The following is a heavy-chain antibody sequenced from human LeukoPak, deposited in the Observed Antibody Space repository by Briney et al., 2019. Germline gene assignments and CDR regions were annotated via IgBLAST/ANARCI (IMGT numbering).Heavy chain of an antibody. J-gene: IGHJ4*02. V-gene: IGHV3-23*01. Sequence: GGSLRLSCAASGFTFDDYTMHWVRQAPGKGLEWVSGISGSGGSTSYADSVKGRFTISRDNSKNTLSLQMNSLKVEDTAVYYCAKGNWGPLYYFDYWGQGTLVTVSS. CDR3: AKGNWGPLYYFDY. CDR1: GFTFDDYT. CDR2: ISGSGGST. D-gene: IGHD7-27*01.